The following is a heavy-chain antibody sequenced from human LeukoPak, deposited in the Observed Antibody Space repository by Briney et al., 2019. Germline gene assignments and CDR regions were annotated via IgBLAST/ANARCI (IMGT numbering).Heavy chain of an antibody. V-gene: IGHV4-39*01. CDR2: IYYSGST. Sequence: PSETLSLTCTVSGGPISSSSYYWGWIRQPPGKGLEWIGSIYYSGSTYYNPSLKSRVTISVDTSKNQFSLKLSSVTAADTAVYYCARLPYGATDWFDPWGQGTLVTVSS. D-gene: IGHD4-17*01. CDR3: ARLPYGATDWFDP. CDR1: GGPISSSSYY. J-gene: IGHJ5*02.